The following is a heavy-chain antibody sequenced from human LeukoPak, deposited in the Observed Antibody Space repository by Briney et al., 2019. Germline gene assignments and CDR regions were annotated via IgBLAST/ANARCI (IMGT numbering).Heavy chain of an antibody. V-gene: IGHV3-23*01. CDR1: GFTFSSYA. Sequence: TGGSLRLSCAASGFTFSSYAMSWVRQAPGKGLEWVSAISGSGGSTYYADSVKGRFTISRDNSKNTLYLQMNSLRAEDTAVYYCAKTVTPPFRIAAAGTFGYWGQGTLVTVSS. J-gene: IGHJ4*02. CDR2: ISGSGGST. D-gene: IGHD6-13*01. CDR3: AKTVTPPFRIAAAGTFGY.